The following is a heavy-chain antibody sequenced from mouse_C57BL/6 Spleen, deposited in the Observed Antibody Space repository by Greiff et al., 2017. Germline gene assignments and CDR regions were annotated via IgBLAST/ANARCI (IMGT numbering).Heavy chain of an antibody. CDR3: ARKVITTVVAPHFDY. CDR1: GFTFSSYA. V-gene: IGHV5-4*01. CDR2: ISDGGSYT. D-gene: IGHD1-1*01. J-gene: IGHJ2*01. Sequence: DVHLVESGGGLVKPGGSLKLSCAASGFTFSSYAMSWVRQTPEKRLEWVATISDGGSYTYYPDNVKGRFTISRDNAKNNLYLQMSHLKSEDTAMYYCARKVITTVVAPHFDYWGQGTTLTVSS.